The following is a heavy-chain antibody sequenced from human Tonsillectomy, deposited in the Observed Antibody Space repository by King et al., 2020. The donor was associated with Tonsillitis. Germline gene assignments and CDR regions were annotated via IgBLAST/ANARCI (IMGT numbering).Heavy chain of an antibody. J-gene: IGHJ6*02. V-gene: IGHV3-23*04. CDR3: AKGLGLGYYYYGMDV. CDR1: GFTFSSYA. Sequence: VQLVESGGGLVQPGGSLRLSCAASGFTFSSYAMNWVRQAPGKGLEWVSAISGSGGSTYYADPVKGRFTISRDSSKNTLYLQMNSLRAEDTAVYYCAKGLGLGYYYYGMDVWGQGTTVTVSS. CDR2: ISGSGGST.